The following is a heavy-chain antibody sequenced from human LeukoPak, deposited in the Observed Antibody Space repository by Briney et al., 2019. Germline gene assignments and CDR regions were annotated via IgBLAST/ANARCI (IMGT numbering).Heavy chain of an antibody. CDR2: IYYSGST. D-gene: IGHD6-6*01. J-gene: IGHJ3*02. V-gene: IGHV4-59*01. CDR1: GGSLSSYY. CDR3: AREGWYSSSPGAFDI. Sequence: PSETLSLTCTVSGGSLSSYYWSWIRQPPGKGLEWIGYIYYSGSTNYNPSLKSRVTISVDTSKNQFSLKLSSVTAADTAVYYCAREGWYSSSPGAFDIWGQGTMVTVSS.